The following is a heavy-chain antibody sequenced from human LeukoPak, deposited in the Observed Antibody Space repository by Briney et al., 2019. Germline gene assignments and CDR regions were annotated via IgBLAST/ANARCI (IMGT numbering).Heavy chain of an antibody. Sequence: SETLSLTCTVSGGSISSSSYYWGWIRQPPGKGLEWIGSIYYSGSTYYNPSLKSRVTISVDTSKNQFSLKLSSVTAADTAVYYCARNGFVVVTAIDYWGQGTLVTVSS. D-gene: IGHD2-21*02. CDR1: GGSISSSSYY. J-gene: IGHJ4*02. V-gene: IGHV4-39*01. CDR2: IYYSGST. CDR3: ARNGFVVVTAIDY.